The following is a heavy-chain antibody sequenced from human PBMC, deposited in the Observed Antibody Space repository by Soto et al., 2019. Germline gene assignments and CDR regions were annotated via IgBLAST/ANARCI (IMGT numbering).Heavy chain of an antibody. J-gene: IGHJ4*02. CDR2: IKQDGSEK. CDR1: GFTFSRYW. Sequence: VQLVESGGGLVQPGGSLRLSCAASGFTFSRYWMSWVRQAPRKGLEWVANIKQDGSEKYYVDSVKGRFTISRDNAKNSVYLQMNSLRAEDTAVYYCVRDFEGIYGYGPFEYWGQGTLVTVSS. CDR3: VRDFEGIYGYGPFEY. V-gene: IGHV3-7*03. D-gene: IGHD5-18*01.